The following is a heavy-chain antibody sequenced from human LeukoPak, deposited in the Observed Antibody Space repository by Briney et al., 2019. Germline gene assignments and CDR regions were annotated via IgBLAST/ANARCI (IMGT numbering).Heavy chain of an antibody. V-gene: IGHV3-33*01. CDR2: IWYDGSNK. CDR1: GFTFSSYG. Sequence: XXLSCAAXGFTFSSYGMHWVRQAPGKGLEGVXVIWYDGSNKYYADSVKGRFTISRDNSKNTLYLQMNSLRAEDTAVYYCARDMGSGSPGPLDYWGQGTLVTVSS. CDR3: ARDMGSGSPGPLDY. D-gene: IGHD1-26*01. J-gene: IGHJ4*02.